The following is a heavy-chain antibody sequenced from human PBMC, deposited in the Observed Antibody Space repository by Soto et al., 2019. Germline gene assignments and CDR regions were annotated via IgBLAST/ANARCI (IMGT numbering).Heavy chain of an antibody. D-gene: IGHD3-22*01. CDR3: ARFSHAPDRYFDY. CDR1: GFTFSSYD. V-gene: IGHV3-13*01. Sequence: EVQLVESGGGLVQPGGSLRLSCAASGFTFSSYDMHWVRQATGKGLEWVSAIGTAGDTYYPGSVKGRFTISRENAKNSLYLQMNSLRAEDTAVSYCARFSHAPDRYFDYWGQGTLVTVSS. J-gene: IGHJ4*02. CDR2: IGTAGDT.